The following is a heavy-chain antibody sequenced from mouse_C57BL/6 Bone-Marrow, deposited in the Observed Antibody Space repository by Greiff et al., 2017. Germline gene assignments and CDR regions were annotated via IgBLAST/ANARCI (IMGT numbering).Heavy chain of an antibody. J-gene: IGHJ2*01. CDR3: ARGRYYGSSHFDY. CDR1: GYTFTSYW. CDR2: IDPSDSYT. D-gene: IGHD1-1*01. Sequence: VQLQQPGAELVMPGASVKLSCKASGYTFTSYWMHWVKQRPGQGLEWIGEIDPSDSYTNYNQKFKGKSTLTVDKSSSTAYMQLSSLTSEDSAVYYCARGRYYGSSHFDYWGQGTTLTVSS. V-gene: IGHV1-69*01.